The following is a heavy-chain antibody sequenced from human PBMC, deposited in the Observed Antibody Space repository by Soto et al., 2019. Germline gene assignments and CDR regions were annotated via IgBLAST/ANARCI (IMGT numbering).Heavy chain of an antibody. D-gene: IGHD5-12*01. Sequence: EMQLLESGGGLVQPGGSLRFSCAASGFTMSTYSVTWVRQAPGKGLEWVSGISVTPGITFYADSVKGRFTISRDSSNNAVYLQMNSLRAEDTAMYFCSKWSGYGDLWGQGTLVTVSS. V-gene: IGHV3-23*01. CDR2: ISVTPGIT. J-gene: IGHJ4*02. CDR1: GFTMSTYS. CDR3: SKWSGYGDL.